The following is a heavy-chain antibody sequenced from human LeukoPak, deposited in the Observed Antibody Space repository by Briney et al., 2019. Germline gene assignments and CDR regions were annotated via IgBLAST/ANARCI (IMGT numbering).Heavy chain of an antibody. D-gene: IGHD6-19*01. CDR1: GGSISSYY. CDR2: IYYSGST. J-gene: IGHJ3*01. V-gene: IGHV4-59*01. CDR3: AREDAVSSDDAFDL. Sequence: PSETLSLTCTVSGGSISSYYWSWIRQPPGKGLEWIGYIYYSGSTNYNPSLKSRVTISVDTSKNQFSLKLSSVTAADTAMYYCAREDAVSSDDAFDLWGQGTMVTVS.